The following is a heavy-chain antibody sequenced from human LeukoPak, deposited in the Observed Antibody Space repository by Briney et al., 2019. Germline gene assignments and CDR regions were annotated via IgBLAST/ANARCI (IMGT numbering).Heavy chain of an antibody. Sequence: ASVKVSCKASGYTFASYYVHWVRQAPGKGLEWMGGFDPEDGETIYAQKFQGRVTMTEDTSTDTAYMELSSLRSEDTAVYYCATALFAYSSSSLGYFDYWGQGTLVTVSS. CDR1: GYTFASYY. CDR2: FDPEDGET. V-gene: IGHV1-24*01. CDR3: ATALFAYSSSSLGYFDY. D-gene: IGHD6-6*01. J-gene: IGHJ4*02.